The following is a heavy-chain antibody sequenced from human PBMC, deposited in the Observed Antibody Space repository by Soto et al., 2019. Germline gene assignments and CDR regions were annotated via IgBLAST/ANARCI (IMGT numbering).Heavy chain of an antibody. D-gene: IGHD3-10*01. CDR2: IYYSGST. CDR3: ARGVSAWFGELLGQYYYGMDV. J-gene: IGHJ6*02. Sequence: SETLSLTCTVSGGSISSYYWSWIRQPPGKGLEWIGYIYYSGSTNYNPSLKSRVTISVDTSKNQFSLKLSSVTAADTAVYYCARGVSAWFGELLGQYYYGMDVWGQGTTVTVSS. CDR1: GGSISSYY. V-gene: IGHV4-59*01.